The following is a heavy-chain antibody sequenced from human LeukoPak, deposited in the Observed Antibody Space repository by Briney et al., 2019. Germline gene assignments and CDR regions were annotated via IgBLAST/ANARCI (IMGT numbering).Heavy chain of an antibody. Sequence: GGSLRLSCAASGFTVSSNYMSWVRQAPGKGLEWVSVIYSGGSTYYADSVKGRFTISRDNSKNTLYLQTNSLRAEDTAVYYCARSPGYSYGPVRYYYGMDVWGQGTTVTVSS. CDR3: ARSPGYSYGPVRYYYGMDV. CDR2: IYSGGST. V-gene: IGHV3-66*01. D-gene: IGHD5-18*01. J-gene: IGHJ6*02. CDR1: GFTVSSNY.